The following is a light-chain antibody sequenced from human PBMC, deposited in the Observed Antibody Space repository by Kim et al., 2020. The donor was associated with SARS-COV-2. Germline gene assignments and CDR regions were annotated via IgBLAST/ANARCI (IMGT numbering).Light chain of an antibody. CDR2: AAS. Sequence: ASVGNRVTITCRESQGISNSLAWFQQKTGKVPKRLLYAASNLQSGVPSRFSGSGSGTEFTLTISSLQPEDSATYYCLQHKTYPLSFGGGTKVEI. CDR1: QGISNS. V-gene: IGKV1-17*03. J-gene: IGKJ4*01. CDR3: LQHKTYPLS.